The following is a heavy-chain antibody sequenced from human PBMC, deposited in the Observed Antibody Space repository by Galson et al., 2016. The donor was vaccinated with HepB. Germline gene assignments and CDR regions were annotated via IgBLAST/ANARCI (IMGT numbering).Heavy chain of an antibody. D-gene: IGHD3-9*01. V-gene: IGHV1-2*02. CDR1: GYTFTGYY. CDR3: ARQLRYFRYYYYIDC. Sequence: SVKVSCKASGYTFTGYYMHWVRQAPGQGLEWMGWINPNSGGTNFAQKFQGRVTMTRDTSISTAYMELSRLRSDDTAVYYWARQLRYFRYYYYIDCWGKGTTVTVSS. J-gene: IGHJ6*03. CDR2: INPNSGGT.